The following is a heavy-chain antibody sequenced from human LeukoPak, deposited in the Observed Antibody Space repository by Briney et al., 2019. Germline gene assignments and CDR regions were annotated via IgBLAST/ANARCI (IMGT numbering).Heavy chain of an antibody. CDR3: ARPQYSSIAARRTLGY. Sequence: SETLSLTCAVYGGSFSGYYWSWIRQPPGKGLEWIGEINHSGSTNYNPSLKSRVTISVDTSKNQFSLKLSSVTAADTAVYYCARPQYSSIAARRTLGYWGQGTLVTVSS. CDR1: GGSFSGYY. CDR2: INHSGST. D-gene: IGHD6-6*01. J-gene: IGHJ4*02. V-gene: IGHV4-34*01.